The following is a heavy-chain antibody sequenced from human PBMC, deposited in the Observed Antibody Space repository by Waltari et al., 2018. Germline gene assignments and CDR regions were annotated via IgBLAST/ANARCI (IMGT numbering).Heavy chain of an antibody. J-gene: IGHJ4*02. CDR3: ARGDGTGKYGY. V-gene: IGHV4-34*02. Sequence: QVQLQQWGAGLLKPSETLSLTCAVYGGSFRGYYWSWIRQPPGKGLEWIGKTTDSERTKYNPSRMSRISISVDTSKNQFSLTVFSVTAADAAVYYCARGDGTGKYGYWGQGTRVTVSS. CDR2: TTDSERT. CDR1: GGSFRGYY. D-gene: IGHD1-1*01.